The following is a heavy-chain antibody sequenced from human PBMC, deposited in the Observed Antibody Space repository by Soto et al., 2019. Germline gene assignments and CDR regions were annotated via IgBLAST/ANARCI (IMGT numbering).Heavy chain of an antibody. CDR3: AAPRATGIFDS. V-gene: IGHV3-15*01. CDR2: IISKSDGGST. CDR1: GFTFSNAW. J-gene: IGHJ4*02. D-gene: IGHD1-1*01. Sequence: EVQLVESGGGLVKPGESLRLSCAASGFTFSNAWMSWVRQAPGKGLEWVGRIISKSDGGSTDYTAPVKGRFTISRDDSKKTLLLQMNSLKTEDTAVYYGAAPRATGIFDSWGQGTLVTVSS.